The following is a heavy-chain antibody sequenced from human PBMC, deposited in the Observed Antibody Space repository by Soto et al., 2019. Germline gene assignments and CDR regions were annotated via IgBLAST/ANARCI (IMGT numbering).Heavy chain of an antibody. V-gene: IGHV3-30-3*01. Sequence: QVQLVESGGGVVQPGRSLRLSCAASGFTFSSYAMHWVRQAPGKGLEWVAVISYDGSNKYYADSVKGRFTISRDNSKNTLYLQMNSPRAEETAVYYCARDRAYYDILTGYYYYYYGMDVWGQGTTVTVSS. D-gene: IGHD3-9*01. J-gene: IGHJ6*02. CDR2: ISYDGSNK. CDR3: ARDRAYYDILTGYYYYYYGMDV. CDR1: GFTFSSYA.